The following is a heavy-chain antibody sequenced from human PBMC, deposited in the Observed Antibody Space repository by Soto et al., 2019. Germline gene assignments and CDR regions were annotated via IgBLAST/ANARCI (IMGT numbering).Heavy chain of an antibody. CDR1: GGSISSGGYY. CDR3: ARLGYCSGGSCYVSFDY. CDR2: IYYSGST. J-gene: IGHJ4*02. V-gene: IGHV4-31*03. Sequence: PSETLSLTCTVSGGSISSGGYYWSWIRQHPGKGLEWIGYIYYSGSTYYNPSLKSRVTISVDTSKNQFSLKLSSVTAADTAVYYCARLGYCSGGSCYVSFDYWGQGTLVTVSS. D-gene: IGHD2-15*01.